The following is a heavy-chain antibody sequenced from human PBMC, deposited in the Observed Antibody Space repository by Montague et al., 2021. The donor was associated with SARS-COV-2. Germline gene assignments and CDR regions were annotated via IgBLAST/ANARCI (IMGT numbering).Heavy chain of an antibody. V-gene: IGHV3-74*01. Sequence: SLRLSCAASGFTLSSYWMYWVRQAPGKELVWISRIHYDGSSTNYADSVKGRFTISRDTAKNTLYLQMNSLRAEDMAVYYCARAYYTGLYPFDYWGQGTLVTVSS. CDR2: IHYDGSST. CDR1: GFTLSSYW. D-gene: IGHD2-8*02. CDR3: ARAYYTGLYPFDY. J-gene: IGHJ4*02.